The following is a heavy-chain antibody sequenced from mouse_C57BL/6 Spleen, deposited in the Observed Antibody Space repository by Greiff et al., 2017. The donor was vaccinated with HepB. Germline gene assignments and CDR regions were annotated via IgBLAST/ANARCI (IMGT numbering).Heavy chain of an antibody. CDR3: ARGIDYYGSSYVWYFDV. J-gene: IGHJ1*03. CDR1: GYTFTDYN. Sequence: EVKLQESGPELVKPGASVKIPCKASGYTFTDYNMDWVKQSHGKSLEWIGDINPNNGGTIYNQKFKGKATLTVDKSSSTAYMELRSLTSEDTAVYYCARGIDYYGSSYVWYFDVWGTGTTVTVSS. V-gene: IGHV1-18*01. D-gene: IGHD1-1*01. CDR2: INPNNGGT.